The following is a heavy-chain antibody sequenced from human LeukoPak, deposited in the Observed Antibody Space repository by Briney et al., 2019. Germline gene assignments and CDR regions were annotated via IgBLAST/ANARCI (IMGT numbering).Heavy chain of an antibody. J-gene: IGHJ4*02. CDR1: GFTFSNFC. CDR2: ICPDGTIT. Sequence: PGGSLRLSCAASGFTFSNFCMHWVRQIPGKGLVWVSRICPDGTITNYADSVKGRFTVSRDNAKNMVFLQMSSLRVDDTAVYYCVRDFRSADYWGQGILVTVSS. V-gene: IGHV3-74*01. CDR3: VRDFRSADY.